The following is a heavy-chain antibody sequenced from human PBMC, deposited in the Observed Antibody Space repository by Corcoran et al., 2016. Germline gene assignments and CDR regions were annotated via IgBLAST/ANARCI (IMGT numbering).Heavy chain of an antibody. Sequence: EVQLVESGGGLVKPGGSLRLSCAASGFTFSSYSMNWVRQAPGKGLEWVSSISSSSSYIYDADSVKGRFTIARDNAKNSLYLQMNSLRAEDTAVYYGARVGYYYDSSGDAFDIWGQGTMVTVSS. CDR3: ARVGYYYDSSGDAFDI. D-gene: IGHD3-22*01. J-gene: IGHJ3*02. CDR1: GFTFSSYS. V-gene: IGHV3-21*01. CDR2: ISSSSSYI.